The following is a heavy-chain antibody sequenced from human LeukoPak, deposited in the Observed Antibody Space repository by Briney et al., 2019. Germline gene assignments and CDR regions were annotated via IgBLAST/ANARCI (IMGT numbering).Heavy chain of an antibody. CDR3: ARGSHKIFPIITMVRRLDY. D-gene: IGHD3-10*01. J-gene: IGHJ4*02. CDR2: ISYDGSNK. V-gene: IGHV3-30*04. CDR1: GFTFSSYA. Sequence: PGRSLRLSCAASGFTFSSYAMHWVRQAPGKGLEWVAVISYDGSNKYYADSVKGRFTISRDNSKNTLYLQMNSLRAEDTAVYYCARGSHKIFPIITMVRRLDYWGQGTLVTVSS.